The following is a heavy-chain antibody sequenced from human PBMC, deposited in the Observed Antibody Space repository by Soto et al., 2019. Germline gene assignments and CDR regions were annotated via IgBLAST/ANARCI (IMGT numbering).Heavy chain of an antibody. CDR1: GGSISSYY. Sequence: SETLSLTCTVSGGSISSYYWSWIRQPPGKGLEWIGYIYYSGSTNYNPSLKSRVTISVDTSKNQFSLKLSSVTAADTAVYYCARNATYYDFWSGYYPHYYYYYMDVWGKGTTVTVSS. V-gene: IGHV4-59*08. CDR3: ARNATYYDFWSGYYPHYYYYYMDV. J-gene: IGHJ6*03. CDR2: IYYSGST. D-gene: IGHD3-3*01.